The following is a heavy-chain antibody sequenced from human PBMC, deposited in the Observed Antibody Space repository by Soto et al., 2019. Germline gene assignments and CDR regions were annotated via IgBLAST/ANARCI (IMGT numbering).Heavy chain of an antibody. J-gene: IGHJ4*02. CDR1: GYTFTNYA. V-gene: IGHV1-3*01. CDR3: ARDRSGCFDY. CDR2: INAGNGNT. Sequence: QVQLVQSGAEVKKPGASVRVSCKASGYTFTNYAIHWVRQAPGQRLEWMGWINAGNGNTKYSQKFQGRVTITRDTSASAAYKELSSLRSEDTAVYYCARDRSGCFDYWGQGILVTVSS. D-gene: IGHD6-19*01.